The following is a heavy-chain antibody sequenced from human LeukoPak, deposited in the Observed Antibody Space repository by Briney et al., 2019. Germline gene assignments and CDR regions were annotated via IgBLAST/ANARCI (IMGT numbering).Heavy chain of an antibody. V-gene: IGHV1-46*04. J-gene: IGHJ4*02. CDR3: ARADVFLTGYYRPASN. D-gene: IGHD3-9*01. CDR2: INPSGGST. Sequence: ASVKVSCKASGYTFTSYYMHWVRQAPGQGLEWMGVINPSGGSTSYAQKLQGRVTVTSDASTSTVYMELRSLRSEDTAVYYCARADVFLTGYYRPASNWAQGTLVTVSS. CDR1: GYTFTSYY.